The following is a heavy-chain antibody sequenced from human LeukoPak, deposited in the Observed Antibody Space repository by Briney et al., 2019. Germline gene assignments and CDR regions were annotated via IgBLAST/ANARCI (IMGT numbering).Heavy chain of an antibody. D-gene: IGHD3-10*01. V-gene: IGHV1-8*01. CDR3: ARTPSTITEELLWFGESPGYYYMDV. J-gene: IGHJ6*03. CDR2: MNPNSGNT. CDR1: GYTFTSYD. Sequence: ASVKVSCKASGYTFTSYDINWVRQATGQGLEWMGWMNPNSGNTGYAQKFQGRVTITRNTSISTAYMELSSLRSEDTAVYYCARTPSTITEELLWFGESPGYYYMDVWGKGTTVTVSS.